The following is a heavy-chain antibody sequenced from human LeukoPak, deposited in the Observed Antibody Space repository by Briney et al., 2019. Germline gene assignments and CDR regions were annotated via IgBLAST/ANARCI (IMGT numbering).Heavy chain of an antibody. CDR3: AKISSSAESNFDY. J-gene: IGHJ4*02. V-gene: IGHV3-30*02. Sequence: GGSLRLSCAASGFTFSTYAMHWVRQAPGKGLEWVAFIWPDGSKKYYADSVKGRFAISRENSKNTVYPQMNDLRPEDTALYFCAKISSSAESNFDYWGQGTLLTVSS. CDR1: GFTFSTYA. D-gene: IGHD6-25*01. CDR2: IWPDGSKK.